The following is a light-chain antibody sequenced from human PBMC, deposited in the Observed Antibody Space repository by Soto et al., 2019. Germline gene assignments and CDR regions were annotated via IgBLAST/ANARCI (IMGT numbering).Light chain of an antibody. CDR2: DVR. CDR3: SSYTSTSSVL. V-gene: IGLV2-14*03. Sequence: QSVLTQPASVSGSPGQSITISCTGTSSDVGAYNYVSWYQQHPGKAPKLIICDVRYRPSGVSKRFSGSKSGTTASLTISWLQAEDEADYYFSSYTSTSSVLFGGGTQLTVL. CDR1: SSDVGAYNY. J-gene: IGLJ2*01.